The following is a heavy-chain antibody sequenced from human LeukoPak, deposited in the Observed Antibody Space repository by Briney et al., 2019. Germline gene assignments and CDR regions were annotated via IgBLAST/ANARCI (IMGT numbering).Heavy chain of an antibody. J-gene: IGHJ4*02. V-gene: IGHV3-23*01. CDR2: ISGSGGST. D-gene: IGHD6-19*01. CDR3: AKVQWLVPGY. CDR1: GFTFSSYA. Sequence: GRSLRLSCAASGFTFSSYAMSWVRQAPGKGLEWVSAISGSGGSTYYADSVRGRFTISRDNSKNTLYLQMNSLRAEDTAVYYCAKVQWLVPGYWGQGTLVTVSS.